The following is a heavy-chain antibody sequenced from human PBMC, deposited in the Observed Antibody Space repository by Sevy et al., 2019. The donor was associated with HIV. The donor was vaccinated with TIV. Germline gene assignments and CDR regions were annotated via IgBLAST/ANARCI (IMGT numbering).Heavy chain of an antibody. CDR3: AKGLGVNTTKNCFDP. J-gene: IGHJ5*02. D-gene: IGHD3-22*01. CDR1: GFPFSSYA. CDR2: ISGGGGSP. Sequence: GGSLRLSCAASGFPFSSYAMSWVRQAPGKGLEWVSSISGGGGSPYYADSVKGRLTISRDNSKITLFLQMHSLRAADTAVYYCAKGLGVNTTKNCFDPWGQGTLVTVSS. V-gene: IGHV3-23*01.